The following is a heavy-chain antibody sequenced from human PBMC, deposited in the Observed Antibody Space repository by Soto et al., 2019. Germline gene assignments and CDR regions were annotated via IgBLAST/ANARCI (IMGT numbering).Heavy chain of an antibody. Sequence: QVQLQESGPGLVKPSETLSLTCTVSGGSVSSGSYYWSWIRQPPGKGLEWIGYIYSSWSTSYKPSLKSRVTFSVDTSKNQFSLKLSSVTAADTAVYYCARDGDGYNYWGQGTLVTVSS. CDR3: ARDGDGYNY. D-gene: IGHD5-12*01. CDR2: IYSSWST. CDR1: GGSVSSGSYY. J-gene: IGHJ4*02. V-gene: IGHV4-61*01.